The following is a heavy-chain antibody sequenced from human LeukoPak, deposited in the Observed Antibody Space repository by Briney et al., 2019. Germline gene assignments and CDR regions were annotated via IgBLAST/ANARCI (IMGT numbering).Heavy chain of an antibody. CDR2: VSNDGISK. V-gene: IGHV3-30*18. Sequence: GTSLRLSCVASGFTFSHYSMHWVRQAPGRGLDWVALVSNDGISKYYVDSMKGRFAISRDNSKNTLYLQMDSLRPEDTAVYYCAKDGSFGSGWYPLPSDYWGQGILVTVSS. D-gene: IGHD6-13*01. CDR3: AKDGSFGSGWYPLPSDY. CDR1: GFTFSHYS. J-gene: IGHJ4*02.